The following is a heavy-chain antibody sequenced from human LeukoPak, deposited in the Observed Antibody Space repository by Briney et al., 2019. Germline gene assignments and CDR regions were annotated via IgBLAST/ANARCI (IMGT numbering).Heavy chain of an antibody. CDR1: GFTFSSYD. J-gene: IGHJ4*02. CDR2: IGIAGDT. CDR3: ARGNILTGYDC. Sequence: QPGGSLRLSCAASGFTFSSYDMHWVRQATGKGLEWVSAIGIAGDTYYSGSVKGRFTISRESAKNFLYLQMNSLRAGDTAVYYCARGNILTGYDCWGQGTLVTVSS. D-gene: IGHD3-9*01. V-gene: IGHV3-13*04.